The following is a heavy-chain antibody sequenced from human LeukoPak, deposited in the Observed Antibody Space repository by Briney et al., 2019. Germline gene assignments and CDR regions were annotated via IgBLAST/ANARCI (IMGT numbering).Heavy chain of an antibody. V-gene: IGHV3-9*01. D-gene: IGHD1-26*01. CDR1: GFTFDDYA. Sequence: PEGSLRLSCAASGFTFDDYAMHWVRQAPGKGLEWVSGISWNSGGIGYADSVKGRFTISRDNAKNSLYLQMNSLRAEDTALYYCARDSEWEQTGEGFDYWGQGTLVTVSS. CDR3: ARDSEWEQTGEGFDY. J-gene: IGHJ4*02. CDR2: ISWNSGGI.